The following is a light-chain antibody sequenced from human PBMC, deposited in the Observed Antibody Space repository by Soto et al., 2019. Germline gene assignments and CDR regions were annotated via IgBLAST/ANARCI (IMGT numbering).Light chain of an antibody. J-gene: IGLJ1*01. CDR2: DNN. V-gene: IGLV1-51*01. CDR3: GTCDSTLSYV. Sequence: QSVLTQPPSVSAAPGQKVTISCSGSSSNIGNNYVSWYQQLPGTVPKLLIYDNNKRPSGIPDRFSGSKSGTSATLGITGLQTGDEADYYCGTCDSTLSYVFGTGTKLTVL. CDR1: SSNIGNNY.